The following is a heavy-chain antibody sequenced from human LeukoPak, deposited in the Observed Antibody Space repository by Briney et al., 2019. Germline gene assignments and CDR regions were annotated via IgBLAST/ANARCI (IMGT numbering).Heavy chain of an antibody. Sequence: GGSLRLSCAASGFTFSSERLNWVRQAPGEGVEWVSTIYSGSEHIYYADSVKGRFTVSRDNAENSLYLQMDSLRAEDTAVYYCARDLPVADTSHYFDSWGQGALVTVSS. CDR2: IYSGSEHI. V-gene: IGHV3-21*01. CDR1: GFTFSSER. CDR3: ARDLPVADTSHYFDS. D-gene: IGHD6-19*01. J-gene: IGHJ4*02.